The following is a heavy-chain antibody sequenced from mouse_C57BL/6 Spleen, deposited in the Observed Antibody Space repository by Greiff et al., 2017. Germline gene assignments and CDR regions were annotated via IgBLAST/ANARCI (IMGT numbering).Heavy chain of an antibody. D-gene: IGHD2-2*01. Sequence: VQLVESGAELVRPGASVTLSCTASGYTFTDYEMHWVKQTPVHGLEWIGAIDPETGGTAYNQKFKGKAILTADKSSSTAYMELRSLTSEDSAVYYCTNLLWLRRGGPYFDYWGQGTTLTVSS. CDR3: TNLLWLRRGGPYFDY. V-gene: IGHV1-15*01. J-gene: IGHJ2*01. CDR1: GYTFTDYE. CDR2: IDPETGGT.